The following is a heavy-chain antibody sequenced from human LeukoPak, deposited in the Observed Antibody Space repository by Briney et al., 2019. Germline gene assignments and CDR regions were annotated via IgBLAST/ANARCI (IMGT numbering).Heavy chain of an antibody. J-gene: IGHJ2*01. Sequence: PSETLSLTCAVYGGSFSGYYWSWIRQSPGKGLEWIGEINHSGSTNYNPSLKSGVTISVDTSKNQFSLKLSSVTAADTAVYYCARGLDYYDSSGPYWYFDLWGRGTLVTVSS. CDR1: GGSFSGYY. CDR2: INHSGST. CDR3: ARGLDYYDSSGPYWYFDL. V-gene: IGHV4-34*01. D-gene: IGHD3-22*01.